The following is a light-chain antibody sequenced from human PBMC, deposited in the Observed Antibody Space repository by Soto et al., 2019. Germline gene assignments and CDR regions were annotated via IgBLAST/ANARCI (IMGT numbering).Light chain of an antibody. CDR1: SSDVGGYNY. V-gene: IGLV2-14*01. CDR3: SSYTSSSNF. Sequence: QSALTQPASVSGSPGQSITISCTGTSSDVGGYNYVSWYQQHPGKAPKLMIYDVSNRPSGVSNRFSGSKSGNTASLTISGLQAEDEADYYCSSYTSSSNFFGTGTKVPVL. J-gene: IGLJ1*01. CDR2: DVS.